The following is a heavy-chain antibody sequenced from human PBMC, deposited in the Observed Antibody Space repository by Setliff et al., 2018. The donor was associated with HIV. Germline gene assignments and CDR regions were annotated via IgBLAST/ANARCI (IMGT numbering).Heavy chain of an antibody. CDR2: ISSSGTYI. J-gene: IGHJ4*02. CDR3: AKEVLEIAVAAS. CDR1: GFTFSTHT. D-gene: IGHD6-19*01. V-gene: IGHV3-21*01. Sequence: LRLSCAASGFTFSTHTMNWVRQAPGKGLEWVSSISSSGTYIYYADSVKGRFTISRDNAKNSLYLQMNSLRAEDTAVYYCAKEVLEIAVAASWGQGTLVTVSS.